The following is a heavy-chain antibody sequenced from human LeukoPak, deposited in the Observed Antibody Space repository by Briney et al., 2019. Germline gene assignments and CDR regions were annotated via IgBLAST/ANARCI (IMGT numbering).Heavy chain of an antibody. V-gene: IGHV1-46*01. Sequence: ASVKVSCKASGYTLTSYYMHWVRQAPGQGLEWMGIINPSGGSTSYAQKFQGRVTMTRDTSTSTVYMELSSLRSEDTAVYYCARDQQTRGYSYGCDYWGQGTLVTVSS. CDR3: ARDQQTRGYSYGCDY. J-gene: IGHJ4*02. CDR2: INPSGGST. CDR1: GYTLTSYY. D-gene: IGHD5-18*01.